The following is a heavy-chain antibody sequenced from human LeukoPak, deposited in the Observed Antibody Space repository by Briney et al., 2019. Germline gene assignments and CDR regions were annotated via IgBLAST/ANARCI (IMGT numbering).Heavy chain of an antibody. CDR2: FDPEDGET. CDR1: GDTLTELS. Sequence: ASVKVSCKVSGDTLTELSMHWVRQAPGKGLEWMGGFDPEDGETIYAQKFQGRVTMTEDTSTDTAYMELSSLRSEDTAVYYCATDGPYTAMVKGGDYWGQGTLVTVSS. J-gene: IGHJ4*02. V-gene: IGHV1-24*01. CDR3: ATDGPYTAMVKGGDY. D-gene: IGHD5-18*01.